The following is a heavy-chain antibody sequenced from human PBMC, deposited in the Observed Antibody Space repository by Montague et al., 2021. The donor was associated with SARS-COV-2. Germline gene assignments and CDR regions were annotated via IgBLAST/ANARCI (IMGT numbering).Heavy chain of an antibody. D-gene: IGHD5-12*01. V-gene: IGHV4-39*07. CDR1: GGSISSSSYY. CDR2: IYYSGST. J-gene: IGHJ6*02. CDR3: AKGPLVGGYDPDGMDV. Sequence: SETLSLTCTVSGGSISSSSYYWIWIRQPPGKGLEWIVSIYYSGSTYYNPSLKSRVTISVYTTKDQFSLKLVPVTAADTAVYYCAKGPLVGGYDPDGMDVWGQGTTVTVSS.